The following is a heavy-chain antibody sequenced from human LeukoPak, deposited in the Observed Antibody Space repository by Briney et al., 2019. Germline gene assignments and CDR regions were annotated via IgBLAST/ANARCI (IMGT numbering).Heavy chain of an antibody. CDR1: GGSISSYY. CDR2: IYYSGST. CDR3: ARLGAVDDAFDI. J-gene: IGHJ3*02. D-gene: IGHD3-3*01. V-gene: IGHV4-39*01. Sequence: SETLSLTCTVSGGSISSYYWGWIRQPPGKGLEWIGSIYYSGSTYYNPSLKSRVTISVDTSKNQFSLKLSSVTAADTAVYYCARLGAVDDAFDIWGQGTMVTVSS.